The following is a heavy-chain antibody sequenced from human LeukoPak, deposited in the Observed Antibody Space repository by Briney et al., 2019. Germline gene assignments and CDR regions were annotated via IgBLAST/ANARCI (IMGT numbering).Heavy chain of an antibody. CDR2: ISWNSGSI. J-gene: IGHJ4*02. CDR3: AKDIGGYGFDFDY. V-gene: IGHV3-9*01. Sequence: GGSLRLSCAASGFTFDDYAMHWVRQAPGKGLEWVSGISWNSGSIGYADSVKGRFTISRDNAKNSLYLQMNSLRAEDTALYYCAKDIGGYGFDFDYWGQGTLVTVSS. CDR1: GFTFDDYA. D-gene: IGHD4-17*01.